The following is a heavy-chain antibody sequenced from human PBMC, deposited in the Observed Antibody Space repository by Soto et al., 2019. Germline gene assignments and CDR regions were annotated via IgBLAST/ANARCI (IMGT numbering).Heavy chain of an antibody. Sequence: SETLSLTCTVSGGSISSSSYYWGWIRQPPGKGLEWIGSIYYSGSTYYNPSLKSRVTISVDTSKNQFSLKLSSVTAADTAVYYCARHRGYSSSYFDYWGQGTLVTVSS. V-gene: IGHV4-39*01. CDR1: GGSISSSSYY. CDR3: ARHRGYSSSYFDY. J-gene: IGHJ4*02. D-gene: IGHD6-6*01. CDR2: IYYSGST.